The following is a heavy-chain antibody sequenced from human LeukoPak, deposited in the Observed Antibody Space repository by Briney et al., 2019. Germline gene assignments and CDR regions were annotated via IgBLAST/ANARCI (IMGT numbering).Heavy chain of an antibody. D-gene: IGHD5-18*01. CDR3: ARRPALIDVDTAMGSDY. Sequence: PSETLSLTCAVYGGSFSGYYWSWIRQPPGKGLEWIGEINHSGSTNYNPSLKSRVTISVDTSKNQFSLKLSSVTAADTAVYYCARRPALIDVDTAMGSDYWGQGTLVTVSS. J-gene: IGHJ4*02. CDR1: GGSFSGYY. V-gene: IGHV4-34*01. CDR2: INHSGST.